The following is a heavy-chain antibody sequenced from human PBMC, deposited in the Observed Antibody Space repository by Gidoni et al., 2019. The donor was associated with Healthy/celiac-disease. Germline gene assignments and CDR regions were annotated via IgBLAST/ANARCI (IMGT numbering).Heavy chain of an antibody. CDR1: GGSISSSSYY. CDR3: ARLAREAFDY. J-gene: IGHJ4*02. D-gene: IGHD3-10*01. CDR2: IYYSGST. V-gene: IGHV4-39*01. Sequence: QLQLQESGPGLVKPSETLSLTCTVSGGSISSSSYYWGWIRQPPGKGLEWIGSIYYSGSTSYNPSLKSRVTISVDTSKNQFSLKLSSVTAADTAVYYCARLAREAFDYWGQGTLVTVSS.